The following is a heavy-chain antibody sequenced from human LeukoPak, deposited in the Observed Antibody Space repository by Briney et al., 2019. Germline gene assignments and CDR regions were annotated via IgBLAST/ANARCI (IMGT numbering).Heavy chain of an antibody. J-gene: IGHJ4*02. CDR2: INPNSGGT. D-gene: IGHD5-12*01. CDR1: GYTFTGYY. CDR3: ARDSRRDSGYDY. V-gene: IGHV1-2*02. Sequence: ASVKVSCKASGYTFTGYYMHWVRQASGQGLEWMGWINPNSGGTNYAQKFQGRVTMTRDTSISTAYMELSRLRSDDTAVYYCARDSRRDSGYDYWGQGTLVTVSS.